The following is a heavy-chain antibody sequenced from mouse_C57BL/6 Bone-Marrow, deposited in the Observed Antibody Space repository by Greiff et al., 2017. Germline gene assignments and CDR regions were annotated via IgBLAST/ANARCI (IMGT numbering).Heavy chain of an antibody. D-gene: IGHD2-12*01. CDR3: ARLYYTWFAY. V-gene: IGHV2-2*01. CDR2: IWSGGST. Sequence: VQLQQSGPGLVQPSQSLSITCTVSGFSLTSYGVHWVRQSPGTGLEWLGVIWSGGSTDYNAAFISRLSISKDNSKSQVFFKMNSLQADDTAIYYCARLYYTWFAYWGQGTLVTVSA. J-gene: IGHJ3*01. CDR1: GFSLTSYG.